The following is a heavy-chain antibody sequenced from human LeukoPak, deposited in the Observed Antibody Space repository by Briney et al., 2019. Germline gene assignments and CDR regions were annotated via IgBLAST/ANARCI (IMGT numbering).Heavy chain of an antibody. V-gene: IGHV3-21*01. J-gene: IGHJ4*02. Sequence: GGSLRLSCGASGFTFSSYSMNWVGQAPGKGLEWVASISSSSSYIYYADSVKGRFTISRDNAKNSLYLQMNSLRAEDTAVYYCARASGCSSGWLLDYWGQGTLVTVSS. CDR2: ISSSSSYI. D-gene: IGHD6-19*01. CDR1: GFTFSSYS. CDR3: ARASGCSSGWLLDY.